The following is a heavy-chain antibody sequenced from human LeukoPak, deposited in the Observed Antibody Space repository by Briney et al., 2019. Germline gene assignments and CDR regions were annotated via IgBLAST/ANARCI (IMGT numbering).Heavy chain of an antibody. CDR3: AKSQDGGRLLHFYY. CDR1: GFTFISYA. CDR2: ISGSGGST. D-gene: IGHD1-26*01. J-gene: IGHJ4*02. Sequence: GGSLRLFCAASGFTFISYAMSWVRQAPGKGLEWVSVISGSGGSTYSADSVKGRFTISRDNSKNTLYLQMNSLRAEDTAVYFCAKSQDGGRLLHFYYWGQGTLVTVSS. V-gene: IGHV3-23*01.